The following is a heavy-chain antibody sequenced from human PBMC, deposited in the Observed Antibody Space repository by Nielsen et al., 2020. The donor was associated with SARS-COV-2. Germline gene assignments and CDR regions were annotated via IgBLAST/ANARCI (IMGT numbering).Heavy chain of an antibody. J-gene: IGHJ6*02. Sequence: TLSLNCTVSGGSISSGGYYWSWIRHHPGKGLEWIGYIYFSGRTCYNPSLKSRVTISVDTSKNQFSLSLRSVTAADTAVYYCARESSGYDHYNYGMDVWGQGTTVTVSS. V-gene: IGHV4-31*02. CDR2: IYFSGRT. D-gene: IGHD5-12*01. CDR1: GGSISSGGYY. CDR3: ARESSGYDHYNYGMDV.